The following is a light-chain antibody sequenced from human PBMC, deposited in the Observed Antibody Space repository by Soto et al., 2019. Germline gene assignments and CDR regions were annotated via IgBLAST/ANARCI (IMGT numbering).Light chain of an antibody. CDR1: SIDVGGYHY. Sequence: QSALTQPRSVSGSPGQSVTISCTGTSIDVGGYHYVSWYQHYPGKAPNLLIYDVTKRPSGVPDRFSGSESGNTASLTISGLQAEDEADYYCCSYAGTYHVFGTGTKVTVL. CDR2: DVT. CDR3: CSYAGTYHV. J-gene: IGLJ1*01. V-gene: IGLV2-11*01.